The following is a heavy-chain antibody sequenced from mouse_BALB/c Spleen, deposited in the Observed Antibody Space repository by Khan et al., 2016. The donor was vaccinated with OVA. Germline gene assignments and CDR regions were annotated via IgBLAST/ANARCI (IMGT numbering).Heavy chain of an antibody. J-gene: IGHJ1*01. Sequence: LQESGETVKISCKSSGYTFTNYGMTWVKQTPGKGIKWMGWINTYTGEPTYADDFKGRFAYSLDTSASTAYSQINNLNNGDSATYSCASGVYWYFDVWGAGTTVTVSS. CDR1: GYTFTNYG. CDR2: INTYTGEP. CDR3: ASGVYWYFDV. V-gene: IGHV9-3-1*01.